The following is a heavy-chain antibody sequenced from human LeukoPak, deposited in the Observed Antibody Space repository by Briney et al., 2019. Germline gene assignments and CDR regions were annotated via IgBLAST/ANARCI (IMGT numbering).Heavy chain of an antibody. Sequence: GGSLRLSCAVSGFTFNIYAMSWVRQAPGKGLEWVSTISGSDAATYYADSVKGRFTISRDNSKNTLYLQLNSLRAEDTALYYCAKGDDYGDYWGQGTLVTVSS. CDR2: ISGSDAAT. CDR3: AKGDDYGDY. CDR1: GFTFNIYA. V-gene: IGHV3-23*01. J-gene: IGHJ4*02.